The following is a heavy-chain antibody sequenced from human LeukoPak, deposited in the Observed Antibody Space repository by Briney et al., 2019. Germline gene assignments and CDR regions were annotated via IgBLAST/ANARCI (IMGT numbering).Heavy chain of an antibody. J-gene: IGHJ3*02. D-gene: IGHD2-2*01. CDR1: GFTLSSYS. CDR2: ISSSSSYI. V-gene: IGHV3-21*01. CDR3: ARGYCSSTSCYVGYDAFDI. Sequence: GGSLRLSCAASGFTLSSYSMNWVRQVPGKGLEWVSSISSSSSYIYYADSVKGRFTISRDNAKNSLYLQMNSLRAEDTAVYYCARGYCSSTSCYVGYDAFDIWGQGTMVTVSS.